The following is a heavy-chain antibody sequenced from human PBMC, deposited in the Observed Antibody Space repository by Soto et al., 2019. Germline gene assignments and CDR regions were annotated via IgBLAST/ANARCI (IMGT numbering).Heavy chain of an antibody. J-gene: IGHJ3*02. V-gene: IGHV3-30*18. CDR2: ISYDGSDQ. CDR1: GFSFTNYA. D-gene: IGHD3-16*01. Sequence: QVHLVESGGGVVQPGRSLRLSCAASGFSFTNYAMHWVRQAPGKGLEWVAFISYDGSDQYYADSVKGRFTISRDISQNTLYLQMNRLRVDDAAVYYCAKEGVGRTFDIWGQGTVVTVSA. CDR3: AKEGVGRTFDI.